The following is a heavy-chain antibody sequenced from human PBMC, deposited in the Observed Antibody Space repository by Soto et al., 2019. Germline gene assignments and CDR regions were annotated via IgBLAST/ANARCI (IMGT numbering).Heavy chain of an antibody. CDR3: ARGFCSGSSCFLSPFDS. V-gene: IGHV3-11*01. Sequence: QVQLVASGGGLVKPGGSLRLSCAASGFTLSDSYMSWIRQAPGKGLEWVSYITNSGGAMYYADSVKGRFTISRDNIKNSLYLQLSILTADDTAVYYCARGFCSGSSCFLSPFDSWGQGTLVTVSS. CDR2: ITNSGGAM. CDR1: GFTLSDSY. D-gene: IGHD2-2*01. J-gene: IGHJ4*02.